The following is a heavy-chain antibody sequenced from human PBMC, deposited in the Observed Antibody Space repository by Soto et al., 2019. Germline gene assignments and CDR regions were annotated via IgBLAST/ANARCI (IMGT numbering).Heavy chain of an antibody. CDR2: IDPSDSHT. Sequence: GESLKISCKASGYSFTSYWINWVRQLPGKGLEWMGRIDPSDSHTSDSPSFQGHVTMSVDKSISTAYLQWSSLKASDTAMYFCARSPVWFTFDYWGQGTLVTVSS. J-gene: IGHJ4*02. CDR3: ARSPVWFTFDY. CDR1: GYSFTSYW. D-gene: IGHD3-16*01. V-gene: IGHV5-10-1*01.